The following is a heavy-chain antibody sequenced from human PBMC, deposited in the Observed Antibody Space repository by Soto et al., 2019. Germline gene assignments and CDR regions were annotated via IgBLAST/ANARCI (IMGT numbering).Heavy chain of an antibody. D-gene: IGHD2-15*01. V-gene: IGHV5-51*01. Sequence: GESLKISCKGSGYSFTSYWIGWVRQMPGKGLEWMGIIYPGDSDTRYSPSFQGQVTISADKSISTAYLQWSSLKASDTAMYYCARPYCSGGSCHEFDYWGQGTLVTVSS. J-gene: IGHJ4*02. CDR2: IYPGDSDT. CDR1: GYSFTSYW. CDR3: ARPYCSGGSCHEFDY.